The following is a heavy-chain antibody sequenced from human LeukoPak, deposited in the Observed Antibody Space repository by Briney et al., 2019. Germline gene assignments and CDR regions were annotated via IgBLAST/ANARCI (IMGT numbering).Heavy chain of an antibody. D-gene: IGHD6-6*01. V-gene: IGHV3-30*02. Sequence: QSGGSLRLSCAASGFTFSDEGMHWVRQAPGKGLEWVAFIRYDGSNKYYADSVKGRFTISRDNSKNTLYLQMNSLRAEDTAVYYCANSFEGIAARNFDYWGQGTLVTVSS. CDR3: ANSFEGIAARNFDY. CDR1: GFTFSDEG. CDR2: IRYDGSNK. J-gene: IGHJ4*02.